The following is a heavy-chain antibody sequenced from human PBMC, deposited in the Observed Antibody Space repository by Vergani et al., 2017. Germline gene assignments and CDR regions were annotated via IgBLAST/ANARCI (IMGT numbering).Heavy chain of an antibody. Sequence: QVQLVQSGAEVKKPGASVKVSCKASGYTFTSYAMHWVRQAPGQRLEWMGWINAGNGNTKYAQKFQGRVTITRDTSTSTAYMELSSLRTEDAAVYYCAIGPTYCLGKIVVVPDAADFDYWGQGTLVTVSS. CDR3: AIGPTYCLGKIVVVPDAADFDY. D-gene: IGHD2-2*01. J-gene: IGHJ4*02. CDR1: GYTFTSYA. CDR2: INAGNGNT. V-gene: IGHV1-3*01.